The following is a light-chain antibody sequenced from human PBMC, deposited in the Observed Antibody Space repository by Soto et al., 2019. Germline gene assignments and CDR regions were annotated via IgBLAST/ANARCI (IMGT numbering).Light chain of an antibody. V-gene: IGKV3-15*01. CDR3: QQYHNWPPIT. CDR1: QSVSGN. CDR2: GAS. Sequence: EIVMTQSPATLSVSPGETATLSCRASQSVSGNLAWYQQRPGQAPRLLIYGASTRATGVPARFSGFGSGTQFTLTVSSLQSEDFAVYYCQQYHNWPPITFGQGTRLEIK. J-gene: IGKJ5*01.